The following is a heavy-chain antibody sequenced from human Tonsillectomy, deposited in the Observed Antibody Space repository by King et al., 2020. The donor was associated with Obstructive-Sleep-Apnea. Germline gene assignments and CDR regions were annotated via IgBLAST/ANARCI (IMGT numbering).Heavy chain of an antibody. CDR1: GFTFSRHW. CDR3: ARHMEGGPSSSTWSFDP. V-gene: IGHV3-7*03. Sequence: VQLVESGGGLVQPGGSLRLSCVNSGFTFSRHWMSWVRQAPGKGLEWVARIKEDGSEKVYVDSVKGRFIISRDNANNSLYLQMNRLRAEDTAVYYCARHMEGGPSSSTWSFDPWGQGTLVTVSS. CDR2: IKEDGSEK. D-gene: IGHD6-13*01. J-gene: IGHJ5*02.